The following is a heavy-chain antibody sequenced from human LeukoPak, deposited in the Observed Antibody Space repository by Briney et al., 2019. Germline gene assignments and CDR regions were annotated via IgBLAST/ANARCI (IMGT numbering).Heavy chain of an antibody. Sequence: GGSLRLSCAASGFTFSSYSMNWVRQAPGKGLEWVSSISSSSSYIYYADSVKGRFTISRDNAKNSLYLQMNSLRAEDTAVYYCARADPYYYYMDVWGKGTPVTVSS. CDR1: GFTFSSYS. CDR3: ARADPYYYYMDV. V-gene: IGHV3-21*01. CDR2: ISSSSSYI. J-gene: IGHJ6*03.